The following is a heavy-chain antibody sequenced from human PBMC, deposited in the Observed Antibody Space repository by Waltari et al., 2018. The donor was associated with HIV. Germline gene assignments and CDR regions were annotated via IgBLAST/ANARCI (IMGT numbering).Heavy chain of an antibody. CDR2: IYSGGST. J-gene: IGHJ3*02. D-gene: IGHD5-12*01. Sequence: EVQLVESGGGLIQPGGSLRLSCAASGFTVSSNYMSWVRQAPGKGLEWVSVIYSGGSTYYADSVKGRFTISRDNSKNTLYLQMNSLRAEDTAVYYCARDGLQGDGYNTEPFDIWGQGTMVTVSS. CDR1: GFTVSSNY. CDR3: ARDGLQGDGYNTEPFDI. V-gene: IGHV3-53*01.